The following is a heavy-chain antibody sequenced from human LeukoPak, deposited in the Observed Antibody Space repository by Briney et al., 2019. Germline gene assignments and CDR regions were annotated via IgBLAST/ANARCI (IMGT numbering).Heavy chain of an antibody. V-gene: IGHV3-20*04. CDR2: INWNGGST. CDR3: ARVTNLNYYDSSGYRYYYYMDV. D-gene: IGHD3-22*01. Sequence: ETLSLTCAVYGGSFSGYYWSWVRQAPGKGLEWVSGINWNGGSTGYADSVKGRFTISRDNAKNSLYLQMNSLRAEDTALYYCARVTNLNYYDSSGYRYYYYMDVWGKGTTVTVSS. CDR1: GGSFSGYY. J-gene: IGHJ6*03.